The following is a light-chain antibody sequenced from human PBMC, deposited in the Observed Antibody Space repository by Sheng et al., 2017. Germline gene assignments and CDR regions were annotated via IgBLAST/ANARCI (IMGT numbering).Light chain of an antibody. Sequence: QSALTQPASVSGSPGQSITISCTGTSSDVGGYNYVSWYQQHPGKAPKLMIYDVSNRPSGVPDRFSGSKSGNTASLTVSGLQAEDEADYYCSSDAGSNNVVFGGGTKLTVL. CDR1: SSDVGGYNY. J-gene: IGLJ2*01. CDR3: SSDAGSNNVV. CDR2: DVS. V-gene: IGLV2-8*01.